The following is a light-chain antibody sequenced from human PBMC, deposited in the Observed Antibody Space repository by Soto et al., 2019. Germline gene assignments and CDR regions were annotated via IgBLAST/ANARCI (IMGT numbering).Light chain of an antibody. V-gene: IGLV2-14*01. J-gene: IGLJ1*01. Sequence: QSALTQPASLSGSPGQSITISCTGTSSDVGGYNYVSWYQQHPGKAPKLMIYDVSDRPSGVSNCFSGSKSGNTASLTISGLQAEDEADYYCSSYTSSSTLEVFGTGTKVTVL. CDR1: SSDVGGYNY. CDR3: SSYTSSSTLEV. CDR2: DVS.